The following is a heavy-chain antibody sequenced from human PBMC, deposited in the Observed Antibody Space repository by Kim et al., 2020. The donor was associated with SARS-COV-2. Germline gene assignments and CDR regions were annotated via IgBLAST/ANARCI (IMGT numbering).Heavy chain of an antibody. CDR2: IYSGGST. CDR3: ARGRATNDAFDI. J-gene: IGHJ3*02. Sequence: GGSLRLSCAASGFTVSSNYMSWVRQAPGKGLEWVSVIYSGGSTYYADSVKGRFTISRDNSKNKLYLQMNSLRAEDTAVYYCARGRATNDAFDIWGQGTMVTVSS. CDR1: GFTVSSNY. V-gene: IGHV3-53*01.